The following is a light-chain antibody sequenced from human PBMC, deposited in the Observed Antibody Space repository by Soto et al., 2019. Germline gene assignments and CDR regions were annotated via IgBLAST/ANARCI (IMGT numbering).Light chain of an antibody. CDR1: QSVSSS. CDR3: QQYNNWPRT. CDR2: GAS. Sequence: EIVLTQSPGTLSLSPGEGATLSCRASQSVSSSYIAWYQQKPGQAPRLLIYGASTRATGIPARFSGSGSGTEFTLTISSLQSEDFAVYYCQQYNNWPRTFGQGTKV. J-gene: IGKJ1*01. V-gene: IGKV3-15*01.